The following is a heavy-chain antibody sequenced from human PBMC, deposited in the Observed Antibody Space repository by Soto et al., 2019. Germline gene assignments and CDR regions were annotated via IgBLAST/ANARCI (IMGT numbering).Heavy chain of an antibody. D-gene: IGHD3-3*01. CDR2: IFSNDEK. CDR1: GFSLSNARMG. Sequence: QVILKESGPVLVKPTETLTLTCTVSGFSLSNARMGVSWIRQPPGKALEWLAHIFSNDEKSYSTSLKSRLTISKDTSKSQVVLTMTNMDPVDTATYYCARIRGVVKAYYYYGMDVWGQGTTVTVSS. J-gene: IGHJ6*02. CDR3: ARIRGVVKAYYYYGMDV. V-gene: IGHV2-26*01.